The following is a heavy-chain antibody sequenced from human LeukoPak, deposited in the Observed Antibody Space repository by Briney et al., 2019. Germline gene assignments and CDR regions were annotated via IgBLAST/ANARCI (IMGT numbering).Heavy chain of an antibody. V-gene: IGHV4-59*08. CDR3: ARMAHMAGYSSGWYVDY. D-gene: IGHD6-19*01. J-gene: IGHJ4*02. CDR1: GGSISSYY. Sequence: PSETLSLTCTVSGGSISSYYWSWIRQPPGKGLEWIGYIYYSGSTNYNPSLKSRVTISVDTSKNQFSLKLSSVTAADTAVYYCARMAHMAGYSSGWYVDYWGQGTLVTVSS. CDR2: IYYSGST.